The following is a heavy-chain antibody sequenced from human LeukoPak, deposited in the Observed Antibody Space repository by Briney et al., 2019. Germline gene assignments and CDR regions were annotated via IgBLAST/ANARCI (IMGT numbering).Heavy chain of an antibody. V-gene: IGHV1-69*06. CDR1: GGTFSSYA. CDR3: ATDPITLLRGVIIEGFDP. CDR2: IIPIFGTA. D-gene: IGHD3-10*01. J-gene: IGHJ5*02. Sequence: SVKASCKASGGTFSSYAISWVRQAPGQGLEWMGGIIPIFGTANYAQKFQGRVTMTEDTSTDTAYMELSSLRSEDTAVYYCATDPITLLRGVIIEGFDPWGQGTLVTVSS.